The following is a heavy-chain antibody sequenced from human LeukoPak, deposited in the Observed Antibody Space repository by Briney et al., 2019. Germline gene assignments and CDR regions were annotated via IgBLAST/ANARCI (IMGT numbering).Heavy chain of an antibody. V-gene: IGHV4-34*01. CDR3: ARAPHTSPTDYYFDF. Sequence: SETLSLTCAVYGGSFSGYYWSWIRQPPGKGLEWIGTIYHSGSAYYNPSLKSRLTISIDTSKNQFSLKLTSVTAADTAVYFCARAPHTSPTDYYFDFWGPGTLVTVSS. CDR2: IYHSGSA. D-gene: IGHD1-14*01. CDR1: GGSFSGYY. J-gene: IGHJ4*02.